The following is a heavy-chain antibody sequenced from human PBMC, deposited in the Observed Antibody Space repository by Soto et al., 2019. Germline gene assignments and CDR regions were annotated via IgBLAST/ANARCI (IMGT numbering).Heavy chain of an antibody. CDR1: GGSISSGGYS. CDR2: IYHSGST. CDR3: ARVYYYYGMDV. V-gene: IGHV4-30-2*01. Sequence: SETLSLTCAVSGGSISSGGYSWSWIRQPPGKGLEWIGYIYHSGSTYYNPSLKSRVTISVDRSKNQFSLKLSSVTAADTAVYYCARVYYYYGMDVWGQGTTVTVSS. J-gene: IGHJ6*02.